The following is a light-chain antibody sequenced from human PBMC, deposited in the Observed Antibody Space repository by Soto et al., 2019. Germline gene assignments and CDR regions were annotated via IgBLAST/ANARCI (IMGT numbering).Light chain of an antibody. CDR2: DAS. CDR3: HQYSSWPLT. Sequence: EIVLTQSPATLSLSPGDGATLSCRASQSVSSSLAWYQQKPGQAPRLLIYDASNRATGIPANFSGSGSGTDFTLTIGSLDPEDFAIYFCHQYSSWPLTFGQGTKLEI. V-gene: IGKV3-11*01. CDR1: QSVSSS. J-gene: IGKJ2*01.